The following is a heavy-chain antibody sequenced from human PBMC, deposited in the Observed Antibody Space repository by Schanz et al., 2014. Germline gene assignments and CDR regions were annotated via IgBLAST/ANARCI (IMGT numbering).Heavy chain of an antibody. V-gene: IGHV3-11*04. D-gene: IGHD3-10*01. CDR3: VSSGSYSSYAF. Sequence: QMQLVESGGGLVKPGGSLRLSCVASGFSFSDSFMSWIRQTPEKGLEWVSYIGNGGVTIYYADSVKGRFTISRDNAKNSLYLEMNSLRAEDTAVYHCVSSGSYSSYAFWGQGTLVTVSS. CDR2: IGNGGVTI. J-gene: IGHJ4*02. CDR1: GFSFSDSF.